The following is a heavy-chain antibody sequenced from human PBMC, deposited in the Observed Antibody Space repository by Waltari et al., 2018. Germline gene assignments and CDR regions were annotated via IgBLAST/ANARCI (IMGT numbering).Heavy chain of an antibody. CDR3: ARGGGSSYYYYYGMDV. V-gene: IGHV1-8*03. CDR2: MNPNSGNT. Sequence: QVQLVQSGAEVKKPGSSVKVSCKASGGTFSSYAISWVRQAPGQGLEWMGGMNPNSGNTGYAQKFQGRVTITRNTSISTAYMELSSLRSEDTAVYYCARGGGSSYYYYYGMDVWGQGTTVTVSS. D-gene: IGHD1-26*01. J-gene: IGHJ6*02. CDR1: GGTFSSYA.